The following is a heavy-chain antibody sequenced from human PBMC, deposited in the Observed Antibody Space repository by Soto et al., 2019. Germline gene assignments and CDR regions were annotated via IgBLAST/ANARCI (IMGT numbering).Heavy chain of an antibody. J-gene: IGHJ4*02. CDR1: GGTFSSYT. Sequence: QVQLVQSGAEVKKPGSSVKVSCKASGGTFSSYTISWVRQSPGQGLEWMGRIIPLLGIANYAQKFQGRVTISADKAASTADLGLSSLSSEVTAVYYCATSYEHLIQYYFDYWGQGTLVTVSS. CDR2: IIPLLGIA. V-gene: IGHV1-69*02. D-gene: IGHD3-3*01. CDR3: ATSYEHLIQYYFDY.